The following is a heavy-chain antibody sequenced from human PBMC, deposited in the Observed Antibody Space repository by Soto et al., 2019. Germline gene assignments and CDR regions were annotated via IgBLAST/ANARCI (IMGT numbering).Heavy chain of an antibody. CDR3: ARLAVAGSGYDY. D-gene: IGHD6-19*01. Sequence: QVQLVQSGAEVKKPGSSVKVSCKASGGTFSSYTISWVRQAPGQGLEWMGRIIPILGIANYAQKFQGRVTITADKSTSTAYMELSSLRSEDTAVYYCARLAVAGSGYDYWGQGTLVTVSS. CDR2: IIPILGIA. J-gene: IGHJ4*02. V-gene: IGHV1-69*02. CDR1: GGTFSSYT.